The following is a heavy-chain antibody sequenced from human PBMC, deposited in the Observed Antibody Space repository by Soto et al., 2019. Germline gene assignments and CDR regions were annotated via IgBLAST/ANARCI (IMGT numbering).Heavy chain of an antibody. Sequence: GGSLRLSCAASGFTFSSYGMHWVRQAPGKGLEWVAVIWYDGSNKYYADSVKGRFTISRDNSKNTLYLQMNSLRAEDTAVYYCARLVYYYDSSDAFDIWGQGTMVTVSS. CDR2: IWYDGSNK. J-gene: IGHJ3*02. V-gene: IGHV3-33*01. CDR1: GFTFSSYG. CDR3: ARLVYYYDSSDAFDI. D-gene: IGHD3-22*01.